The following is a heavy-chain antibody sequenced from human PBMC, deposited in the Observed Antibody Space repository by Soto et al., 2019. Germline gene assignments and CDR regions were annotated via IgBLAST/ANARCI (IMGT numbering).Heavy chain of an antibody. Sequence: QVQLQESGPGLVKPSQTLSLTCTVSGGSISSGGYYWSWIRQPPGKGLEGIGYIYYSGSTYYNPSRKSRVTISVDTSKNQFSLKLSSVTAADTAVYYCARVCGGDCHYGMDVWGQGTTVTVSS. CDR1: GGSISSGGYY. CDR3: ARVCGGDCHYGMDV. D-gene: IGHD2-21*02. V-gene: IGHV4-31*03. CDR2: IYYSGST. J-gene: IGHJ6*02.